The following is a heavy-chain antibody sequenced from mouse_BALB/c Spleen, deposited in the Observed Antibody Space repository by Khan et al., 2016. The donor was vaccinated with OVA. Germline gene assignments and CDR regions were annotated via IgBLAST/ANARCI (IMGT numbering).Heavy chain of an antibody. J-gene: IGHJ3*01. CDR3: ARSTYRYAFAY. D-gene: IGHD2-14*01. CDR1: GDSITSGY. V-gene: IGHV3-8*02. CDR2: MIYTGYT. Sequence: EVQLVESGPSLVKPSQTLSLTCSVTGDSITSGYWSWIRKFPGNKLEYMGYMIYTGYTAYTPSLKSRLAITRHTSKNQYYLQLNSVTTEDTATYYCARSTYRYAFAYWGQGSLVTVSA.